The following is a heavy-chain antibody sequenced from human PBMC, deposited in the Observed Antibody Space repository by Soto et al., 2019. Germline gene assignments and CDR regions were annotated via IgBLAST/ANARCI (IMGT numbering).Heavy chain of an antibody. CDR3: ARVIPGYCSSTSCYNYPYYFVS. Sequence: SETLSLTCTVSGDSISLSSSYWEWIRQPPGKGLEWIGNIYYSGSTNYNPSLKSRVTISVDTSKNQFSLKLSSVTAADTAVYYCARVIPGYCSSTSCYNYPYYFVSGGQGTLVTVSS. D-gene: IGHD2-2*02. V-gene: IGHV4-39*07. CDR1: GDSISLSSSY. CDR2: IYYSGST. J-gene: IGHJ4*02.